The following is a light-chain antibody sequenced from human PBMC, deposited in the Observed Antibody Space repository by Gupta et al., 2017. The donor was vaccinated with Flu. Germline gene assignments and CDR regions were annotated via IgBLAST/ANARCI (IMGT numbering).Light chain of an antibody. CDR1: QSLVYSDGNTY. Sequence: ISFRSSQSLVYSDGNTYLHCFQQRPGQSPRRLIYQVSHRESGVPDRFSGSDSGTDFTLKISRVEAEDVGVYYCMQGSRWPWAFGQGTKVEIK. CDR2: QVS. CDR3: MQGSRWPWA. J-gene: IGKJ1*01. V-gene: IGKV2-30*01.